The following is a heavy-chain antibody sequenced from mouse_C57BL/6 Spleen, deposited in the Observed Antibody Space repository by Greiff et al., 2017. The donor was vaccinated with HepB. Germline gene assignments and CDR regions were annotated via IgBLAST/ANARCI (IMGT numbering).Heavy chain of an antibody. J-gene: IGHJ3*01. CDR1: GYAFTNYL. Sequence: VQLQQSGAELVRPGTSVKVSCKASGYAFTNYLIEWVKQRPGQGLEWIGVINPGSGGTNYNEKFKGKATLTADKSSSTAYMKLSSLTSEDSAVYFCARGGTAQATFAYWGQGTLVTVSA. D-gene: IGHD3-2*02. CDR3: ARGGTAQATFAY. V-gene: IGHV1-54*01. CDR2: INPGSGGT.